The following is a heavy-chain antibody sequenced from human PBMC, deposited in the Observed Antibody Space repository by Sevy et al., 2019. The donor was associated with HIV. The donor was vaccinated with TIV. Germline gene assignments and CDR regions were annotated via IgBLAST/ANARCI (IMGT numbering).Heavy chain of an antibody. V-gene: IGHV4-59*01. J-gene: IGHJ4*02. D-gene: IGHD3-9*01. CDR1: GRSMTGYY. CDR3: ARAPPYYDILTGRGYCDY. CDR2: IYYSGST. Sequence: SETLSLTCTVSGRSMTGYYWTWIRQPPGKGLEWIGYIYYSGSTNYNPSLKSRVTISVDTSKNQFSLERSSVTAADTAVYYCARAPPYYDILTGRGYCDYWGQGTLVTVSS.